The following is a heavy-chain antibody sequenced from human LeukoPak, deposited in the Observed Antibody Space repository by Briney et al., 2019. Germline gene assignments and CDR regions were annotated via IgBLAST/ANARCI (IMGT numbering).Heavy chain of an antibody. CDR2: INHSGST. CDR1: GGSFSGYY. J-gene: IGHJ5*02. D-gene: IGHD5-18*01. CDR3: ARGRGRGYSYGYNWFDP. Sequence: PSETLSLTCAVYGGSFSGYYWSWIRQPPGKGLEWIGEINHSGSTNYNPSLKSRVTISVDTSKNQFSLKLSSVTAADTAVYYRARGRGRGYSYGYNWFDPWGQGTLVTVSS. V-gene: IGHV4-34*01.